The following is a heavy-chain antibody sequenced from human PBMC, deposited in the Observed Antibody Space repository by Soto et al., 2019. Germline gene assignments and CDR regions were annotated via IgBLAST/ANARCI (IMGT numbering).Heavy chain of an antibody. D-gene: IGHD5-18*01. V-gene: IGHV5-10-1*01. CDR1: GYSFTSYW. CDR3: AGGPGRKVYTAMVR. Sequence: RGESLKISCKGSGYSFTSYWISWVRQMPGKGLEWMGRIDPSDSYTNYSPSFQGHVTISADKSISTAYLQWSSLKASGTAMYYCAGGPGRKVYTAMVRWGQGTLVTVSS. J-gene: IGHJ4*02. CDR2: IDPSDSYT.